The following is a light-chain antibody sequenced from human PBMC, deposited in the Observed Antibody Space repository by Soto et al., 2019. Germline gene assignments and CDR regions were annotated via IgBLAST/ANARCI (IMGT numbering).Light chain of an antibody. Sequence: AIQMAQSPSSLSASVGDRVTITCRASQGIGNDVGWYQQKPEKAPKLLLYAATTLQSGVPSRFSGTRSGTDFTLTISSLQPEDFATYYCLQDHNYPLTFGGGTKVEIK. CDR2: AAT. V-gene: IGKV1-6*02. CDR3: LQDHNYPLT. J-gene: IGKJ4*01. CDR1: QGIGND.